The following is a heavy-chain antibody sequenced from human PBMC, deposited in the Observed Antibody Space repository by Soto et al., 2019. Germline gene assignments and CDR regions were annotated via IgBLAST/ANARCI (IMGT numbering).Heavy chain of an antibody. CDR1: GFSLSTSGVG. CDR2: AYWDDDN. CDR3: AHRRGGNVWNDGDFDY. V-gene: IGHV2-5*02. Sequence: QITLQESGPTVVKPTQTLTLTCTFSGFSLSTSGVGVGWIRQPPGKALESLAFAYWDDDNRYSPFLRNRLTVTKDTSKIQVVLTMTNMDFVDTATYFCAHRRGGNVWNDGDFDYWGQGTLVTVSS. D-gene: IGHD1-1*01. J-gene: IGHJ4*02.